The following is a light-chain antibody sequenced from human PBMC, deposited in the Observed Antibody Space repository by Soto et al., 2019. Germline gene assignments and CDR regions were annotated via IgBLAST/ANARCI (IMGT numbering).Light chain of an antibody. V-gene: IGKV1-5*03. CDR1: QSITNW. CDR3: QRYHSYPFT. Sequence: DIQMTQSPSTLSASVGDRLSITCRASQSITNWLAWYQQKPGKAPKLLIYKASSLQSEVPSRFSGSASGPEFTLTISGLQTDDFATYSCQRYHSYPFTVGPGTKVDIK. J-gene: IGKJ3*01. CDR2: KAS.